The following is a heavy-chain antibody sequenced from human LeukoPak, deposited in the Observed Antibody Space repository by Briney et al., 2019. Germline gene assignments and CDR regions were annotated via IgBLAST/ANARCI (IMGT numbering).Heavy chain of an antibody. D-gene: IGHD5-18*01. J-gene: IGHJ4*02. CDR2: IWYDGGHK. CDR3: ARGNGNSYGYLDS. Sequence: GSLRLSCAASGFTFSSYGMHWVRQAPGKGLEWVAVIWYDGGHKYYVDSVKGRFTISRDNSKNTLYLEMNSLRAEDTAVYYCARGNGNSYGYLDSWGQGTLVTVAS. CDR1: GFTFSSYG. V-gene: IGHV3-33*01.